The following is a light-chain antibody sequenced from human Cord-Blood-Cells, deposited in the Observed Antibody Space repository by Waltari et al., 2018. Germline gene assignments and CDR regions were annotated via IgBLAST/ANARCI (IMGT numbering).Light chain of an antibody. CDR3: QSYDSSLSGYV. J-gene: IGLJ1*01. CDR2: GNS. V-gene: IGLV1-40*01. CDR1: SSNIGAGYD. Sequence: QSVLTQPHSVSGAPGQRVPISCTGSSSNIGAGYDVHGYQQLPGTAPKLLIYGNSNRPSGVPDRFSGSKSGTSASLAITGLQAEDEADYYCQSYDSSLSGYVFGTGTKVTVL.